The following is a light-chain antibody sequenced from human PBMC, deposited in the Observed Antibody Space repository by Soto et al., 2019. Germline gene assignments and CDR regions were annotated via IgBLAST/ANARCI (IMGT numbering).Light chain of an antibody. CDR3: QQQSNGPLT. CDR2: DAS. CDR1: QSVSSY. Sequence: EIVLTQSPATLSLSPGERVTLSCRASQSVSSYFAWYQQKPGQAPRLLIYDASNRATGIPARLSGSGSGTDFTLTISSPEPEDFAVYYCQQQSNGPLTFGQGTRLEI. V-gene: IGKV3-11*01. J-gene: IGKJ5*01.